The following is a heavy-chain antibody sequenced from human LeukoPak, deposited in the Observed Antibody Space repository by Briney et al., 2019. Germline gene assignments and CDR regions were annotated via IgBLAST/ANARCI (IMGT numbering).Heavy chain of an antibody. CDR1: GFTFSSYA. J-gene: IGHJ4*02. CDR3: AKGPYRYSYGYGVLDY. CDR2: ISVIGGST. D-gene: IGHD5-18*01. V-gene: IGHV3-23*01. Sequence: PGGSLRLSCAASGFTFSSYAMSWVRQAPGKRLEWVSAISVIGGSTYYADSVKGRFTISRDNSNNPLYLQMNSLRAEDTAVYYCAKGPYRYSYGYGVLDYWGQGTLVTVSS.